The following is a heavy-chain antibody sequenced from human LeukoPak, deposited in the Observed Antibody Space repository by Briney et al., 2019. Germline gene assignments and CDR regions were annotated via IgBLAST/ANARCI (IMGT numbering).Heavy chain of an antibody. CDR2: IIPILGIA. CDR1: GGTFSSYT. CDR3: ASEMVYAADY. J-gene: IGHJ4*02. Sequence: ASVKVSCKASGGTFSSYTISWVRQAPGQGLEWTGRIIPILGIANYAQKFQGRVTITADKSTSTAYMELSSLRSEDTAVYYCASEMVYAADYWGQGTLVTVSS. V-gene: IGHV1-69*02. D-gene: IGHD2-8*01.